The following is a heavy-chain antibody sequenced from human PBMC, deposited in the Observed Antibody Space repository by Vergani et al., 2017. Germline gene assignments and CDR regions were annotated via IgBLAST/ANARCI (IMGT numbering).Heavy chain of an antibody. CDR3: ARGSGVLPSNFDY. V-gene: IGHV3-23*01. Sequence: EVQLLESGGGLVQPGGSLRLSCAASGFTFSSYAMSWVRQAPGKGLEWVSAISGSGGSTYYADSVKGRFTISRDNSKNTLYLQMNSLRAEDTAVYYCARGSGVLPSNFDYWGQGTLVTVSA. CDR1: GFTFSSYA. J-gene: IGHJ4*02. D-gene: IGHD2-15*01. CDR2: ISGSGGST.